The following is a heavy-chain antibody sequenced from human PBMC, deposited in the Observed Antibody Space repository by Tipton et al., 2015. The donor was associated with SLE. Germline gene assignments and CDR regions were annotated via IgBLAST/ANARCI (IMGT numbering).Heavy chain of an antibody. D-gene: IGHD1-26*01. Sequence: SLRLSCAASGFSFSTFSMNWVRQAPGKGLEWLAVIVYDGSDKYYADSVKGRFTISRTNSKNTLHLQMNSLRTEDTAVYFCAREERSGSHYFLDYWGQGALVTVS. CDR3: AREERSGSHYFLDY. CDR2: IVYDGSDK. CDR1: GFSFSTFS. J-gene: IGHJ4*02. V-gene: IGHV3-30*04.